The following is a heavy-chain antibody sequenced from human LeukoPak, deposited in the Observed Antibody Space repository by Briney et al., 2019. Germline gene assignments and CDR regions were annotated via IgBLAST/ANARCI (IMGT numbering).Heavy chain of an antibody. CDR1: GFSFSTFG. Sequence: GGSLRLSCAASGFSFSTFGMHWARRAPGKGLEWVAVIWNDGSKKFYTESVKGRFTISRDNSQNTLYLQMNRLRAEDTAVYYCGRDSLGGDYWGQGTLVTVSS. CDR2: IWNDGSKK. D-gene: IGHD3-16*01. CDR3: GRDSLGGDY. V-gene: IGHV3-33*08. J-gene: IGHJ4*02.